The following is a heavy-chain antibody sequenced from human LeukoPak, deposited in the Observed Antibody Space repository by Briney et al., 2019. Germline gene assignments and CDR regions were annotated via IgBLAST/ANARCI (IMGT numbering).Heavy chain of an antibody. D-gene: IGHD3-22*01. CDR3: ARAASGGYYYDSSGYYPLLD. J-gene: IGHJ4*02. V-gene: IGHV1-8*01. CDR1: GYTFTSYD. CDR2: MNPNSGNT. Sequence: ASVKVSCKASGYTFTSYDINWVRQAPGQGLEWMGWMNPNSGNTDYAQKFQGRVTMTRNTSISTAYMELSSLRSEDTAVYYCARAASGGYYYDSSGYYPLLDWGQGTLVTVSS.